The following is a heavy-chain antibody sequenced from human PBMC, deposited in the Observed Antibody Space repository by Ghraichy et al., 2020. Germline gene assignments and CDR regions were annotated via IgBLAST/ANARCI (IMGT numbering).Heavy chain of an antibody. D-gene: IGHD5-12*01. Sequence: SVKVSCKASGGTFSSYAISWVRQAPGQGLEWMGGIIPIFGTANYAQKFQGRVTITADESTSTAYMELSSLRSEDTAVYYCARGSGYDSDPPEPVLRYYYYYMDVWGKGTTVTVSS. CDR1: GGTFSSYA. CDR2: IIPIFGTA. V-gene: IGHV1-69*13. J-gene: IGHJ6*03. CDR3: ARGSGYDSDPPEPVLRYYYYYMDV.